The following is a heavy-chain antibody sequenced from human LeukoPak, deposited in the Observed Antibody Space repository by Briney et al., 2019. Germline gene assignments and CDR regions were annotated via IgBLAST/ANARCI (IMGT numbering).Heavy chain of an antibody. CDR2: ISAYNGNT. Sequence: ASVKVSCKASGYTFTSYGISWVRQAPGQGLEWMGWISAYNGNTDYAQKLQGRVTMTTDTSTSTAYMELRNLRSDDTAVYYCARDGAVAGIVVDDYYYYYGMDVWGQGTTVTVSS. J-gene: IGHJ6*02. CDR3: ARDGAVAGIVVDDYYYYYGMDV. V-gene: IGHV1-18*01. D-gene: IGHD6-19*01. CDR1: GYTFTSYG.